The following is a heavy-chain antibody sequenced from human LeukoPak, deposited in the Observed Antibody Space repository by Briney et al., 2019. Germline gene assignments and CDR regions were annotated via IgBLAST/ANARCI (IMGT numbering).Heavy chain of an antibody. CDR3: ARGSDSSSWFDWFDP. CDR2: INHSGST. Sequence: SETLSLTCAVYGGSFSGYYWSWIRQPPGKGLEWIGEINHSGSTNYNPSLKSRVTISVDTSKNQFSLKLSSVTAADTAVYYCARGSDSSSWFDWFDPWGQGTLVTVSS. J-gene: IGHJ5*02. CDR1: GGSFSGYY. D-gene: IGHD6-13*01. V-gene: IGHV4-34*01.